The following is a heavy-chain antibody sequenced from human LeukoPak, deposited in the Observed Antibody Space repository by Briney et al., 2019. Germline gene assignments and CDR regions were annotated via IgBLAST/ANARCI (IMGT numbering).Heavy chain of an antibody. V-gene: IGHV3-23*01. CDR2: LSGSGGGT. CDR3: AKDRGSVAVAGIDY. Sequence: PGGSLRLSCAVSGITLSNYGMSWVRQAPGKGLEWVAGLSGSGGGTNYADSVQGRFTISGDNSKNTLYLQMNSLRAEDTALYYCAKDRGSVAVAGIDYWGQGTLVTVSS. CDR1: GITLSNYG. D-gene: IGHD6-19*01. J-gene: IGHJ4*02.